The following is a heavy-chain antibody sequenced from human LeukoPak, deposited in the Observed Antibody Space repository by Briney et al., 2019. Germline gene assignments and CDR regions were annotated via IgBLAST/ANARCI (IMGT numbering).Heavy chain of an antibody. CDR3: AKWGDYDILTGYYDSDY. D-gene: IGHD3-9*01. CDR1: GFIFSNYA. CDR2: IGGRDGGT. Sequence: PGASLRLSCAASGFIFSNYAMSWVRQAPGKGLEWVSAIGGRDGGTYYADSVKGRFTVSRDDPINTLYLQMNTLRAEDTAVYYCAKWGDYDILTGYYDSDYWGQGTLVTVSS. V-gene: IGHV3-23*01. J-gene: IGHJ4*02.